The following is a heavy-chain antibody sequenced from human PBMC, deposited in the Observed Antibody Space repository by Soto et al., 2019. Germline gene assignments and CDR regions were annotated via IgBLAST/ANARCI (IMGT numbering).Heavy chain of an antibody. J-gene: IGHJ4*02. CDR2: ISSSSSTI. CDR1: GFTFSSYS. Sequence: EVQLVESGGGLVQPGGSLRLSCAASGFTFSSYSMNWVRQAPGKGLEWVSYISSSSSTIYYADSVKGRFTISRDNAKNSLYLQMNSLRDEDTAVCYCARPSPYSSGEELDYWGQGTLVTVSS. V-gene: IGHV3-48*02. CDR3: ARPSPYSSGEELDY. D-gene: IGHD6-19*01.